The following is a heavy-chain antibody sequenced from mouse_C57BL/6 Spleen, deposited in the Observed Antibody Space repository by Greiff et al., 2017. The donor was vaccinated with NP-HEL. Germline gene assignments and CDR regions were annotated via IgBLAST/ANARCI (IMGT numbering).Heavy chain of an antibody. Sequence: QVQLKQPGAELVKPGASVKLSCKASGYTFTSYWMQWVKQRPGQGLEWIGEIDPSDSYTNYNQKFKGKATLTVDTSSSTAYMQLSSLTSEDSAVYYCARGDGNYVGFDYWGQGTTLTVSS. J-gene: IGHJ2*01. CDR3: ARGDGNYVGFDY. D-gene: IGHD2-1*01. CDR2: IDPSDSYT. CDR1: GYTFTSYW. V-gene: IGHV1-50*01.